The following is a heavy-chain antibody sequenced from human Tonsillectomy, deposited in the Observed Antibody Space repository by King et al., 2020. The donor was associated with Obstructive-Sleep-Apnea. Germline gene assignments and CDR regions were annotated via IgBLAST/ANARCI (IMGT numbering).Heavy chain of an antibody. Sequence: VQLVESGGGLVQPGGSLRLSCAASGFTFSSYDMHWVRHATGKGLEWVSGIDAAGDTYYPGSVKGRFTISRENAKNSLYLQMNSLRAGDTVVYYCARVGGYSGYGTGILDHWGQGTLVTVSS. D-gene: IGHD5-12*01. CDR2: IDAAGDT. V-gene: IGHV3-13*01. J-gene: IGHJ4*02. CDR3: ARVGGYSGYGTGILDH. CDR1: GFTFSSYD.